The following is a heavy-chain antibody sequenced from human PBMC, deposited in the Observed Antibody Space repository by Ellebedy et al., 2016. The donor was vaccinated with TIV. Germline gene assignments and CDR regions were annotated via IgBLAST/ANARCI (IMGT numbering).Heavy chain of an antibody. CDR2: IWFDGSNI. CDR3: AREAGDYYFDF. V-gene: IGHV3-33*08. CDR1: GFTFGSYG. J-gene: IGHJ4*02. Sequence: GGSLRLSCAASGFTFGSYGLHWIRLGPGKGLEWVAAIWFDGSNIHYADSVKGRFTISRDNSKNTLYLQMNSLRPEDTAVYYCAREAGDYYFDFWGQGTQVTVSS. D-gene: IGHD4-17*01.